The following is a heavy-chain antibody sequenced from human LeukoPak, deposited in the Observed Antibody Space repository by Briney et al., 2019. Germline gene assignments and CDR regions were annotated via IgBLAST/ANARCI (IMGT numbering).Heavy chain of an antibody. CDR2: ITDRGGIT. CDR3: ARVSIAARPDY. V-gene: IGHV3-23*01. J-gene: IGHJ4*02. D-gene: IGHD6-6*01. CDR1: GFTFSSYP. Sequence: PGGSLRLSCAASGFTFSSYPMSWVRQAPGKGLEWVSTITDRGGITYYADSVKGRFTISRDNAKNSLYLQMNSLRAEDTAVYYCARVSIAARPDYWGQGTLVTVSS.